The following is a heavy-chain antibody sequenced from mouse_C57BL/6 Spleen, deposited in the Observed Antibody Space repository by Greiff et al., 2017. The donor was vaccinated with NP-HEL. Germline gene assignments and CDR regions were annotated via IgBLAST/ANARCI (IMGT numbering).Heavy chain of an antibody. Sequence: QVQLQQPGAELVKPGASVKLSCKASGYTFTSYWMHWVKQRPGQGLEWIGMIHPNSGSTNYNEKFKSKATLTVDKSPSTAYMQLSSLTSEDSAVYYCASPGPYWYFDVWGTGTTVTVSS. CDR3: ASPGPYWYFDV. CDR2: IHPNSGST. V-gene: IGHV1-64*01. J-gene: IGHJ1*03. CDR1: GYTFTSYW.